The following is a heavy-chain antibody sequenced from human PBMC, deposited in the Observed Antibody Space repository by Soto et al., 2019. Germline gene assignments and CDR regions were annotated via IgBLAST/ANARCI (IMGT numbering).Heavy chain of an antibody. D-gene: IGHD1-26*01. V-gene: IGHV4-61*01. Sequence: SETLSLTCRVSGAAVSSEPHFWSWIRQPRGKGLEWIVYVYVGGTTNSNPALKSRVTVSEHKCKNQFTLSLNSVTAADKAVYYCAREDMSGTSHFDYRGPGTQVTVS. J-gene: IGHJ4*02. CDR3: AREDMSGTSHFDY. CDR2: VYVGGTT. CDR1: GAAVSSEPHF.